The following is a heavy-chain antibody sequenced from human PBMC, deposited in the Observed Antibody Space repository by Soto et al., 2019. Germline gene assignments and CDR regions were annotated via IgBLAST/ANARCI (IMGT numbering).Heavy chain of an antibody. J-gene: IGHJ3*02. CDR3: ARPVSPHDAFAI. V-gene: IGHV4-31*03. Sequence: PSETLSLTCTVSGGSISSGGYYWSWIRQHPGKGLVWIGYIYFSGTTYYNPSLKSRVTISVDTSKNQFSLKLSSVTAADTAVYSCARPVSPHDAFAIRGQGTMVTVSS. CDR2: IYFSGTT. CDR1: GGSISSGGYY.